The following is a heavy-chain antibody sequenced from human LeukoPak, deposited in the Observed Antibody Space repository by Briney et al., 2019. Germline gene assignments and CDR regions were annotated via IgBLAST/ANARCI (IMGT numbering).Heavy chain of an antibody. CDR2: ISGSVGST. J-gene: IGHJ4*02. V-gene: IGHV3-23*01. Sequence: GGSLRLFCAASGFTFSSYGMSWVRQAPGKGLEWVSAISGSVGSTYYADSVKGGFTISRDNSKSTLYLQMNSLRAEDTAVYYCAKYQYEYFDYWGQGTLVTVSS. CDR1: GFTFSSYG. D-gene: IGHD6-6*01. CDR3: AKYQYEYFDY.